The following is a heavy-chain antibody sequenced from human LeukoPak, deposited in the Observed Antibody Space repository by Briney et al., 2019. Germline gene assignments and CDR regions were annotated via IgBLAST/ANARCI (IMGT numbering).Heavy chain of an antibody. CDR1: GGSFSGYY. Sequence: PSETLSLTCAVYGGSFSGYYWSWIRQPPGKGLEWIGEINHSGSTNYNPSLKSRVTISVDTSKNQFSLKLSSVTAADTAVYYCARGDKKRKQWTQSKGWFDPWGQGTLVTVSS. CDR3: ARGDKKRKQWTQSKGWFDP. CDR2: INHSGST. V-gene: IGHV4-34*01. D-gene: IGHD6-19*01. J-gene: IGHJ5*02.